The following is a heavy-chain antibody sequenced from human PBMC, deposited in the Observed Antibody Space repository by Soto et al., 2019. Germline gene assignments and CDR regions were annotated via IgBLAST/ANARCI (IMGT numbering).Heavy chain of an antibody. J-gene: IGHJ4*02. CDR1: GGSFSGYY. V-gene: IGHV4-34*01. CDR3: ARDVSTKTLDY. Sequence: QVQLQQWGAGLLKPSETLSLTCAVYGGSFSGYYWSWIRQPPGKGLEWIGEINHSGSTNYNPSLKSXXTXSXXTSKNQFSLKLSSVTAADTAVYYCARDVSTKTLDYWGQGTLVTVSS. CDR2: INHSGST.